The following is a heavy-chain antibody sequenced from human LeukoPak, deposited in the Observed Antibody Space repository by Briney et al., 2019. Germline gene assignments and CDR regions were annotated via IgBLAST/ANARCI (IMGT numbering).Heavy chain of an antibody. CDR1: GYTFTGYY. D-gene: IGHD3-10*01. CDR3: ARDTKNYYGSGSYPTDYYYYYYMDV. V-gene: IGHV1-2*02. Sequence: ASVKVSCKASGYTFTGYYIHWVRQAPGQGLEWMGWINPNSGGSKYAQKFQGRVTMTRDTSISTAYMELSRLRSDDTAVYYCARDTKNYYGSGSYPTDYYYYYYMDVWGKGTTVTISS. CDR2: INPNSGGS. J-gene: IGHJ6*03.